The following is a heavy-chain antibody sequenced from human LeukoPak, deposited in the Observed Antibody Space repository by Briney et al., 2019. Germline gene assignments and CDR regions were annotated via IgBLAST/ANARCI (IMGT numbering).Heavy chain of an antibody. CDR1: VYTFTSYD. Sequence: GASVTVSCKASVYTFTSYDINWVRQATGQGLEWMGWMNPNNGNTGYAQKFQGRVTITRNTSISTAYMELSSLRSEDTAVYYCARTRLERRGYYYYYYMDVWGKGTTVTVSS. CDR2: MNPNNGNT. D-gene: IGHD1-1*01. J-gene: IGHJ6*03. V-gene: IGHV1-8*03. CDR3: ARTRLERRGYYYYYYMDV.